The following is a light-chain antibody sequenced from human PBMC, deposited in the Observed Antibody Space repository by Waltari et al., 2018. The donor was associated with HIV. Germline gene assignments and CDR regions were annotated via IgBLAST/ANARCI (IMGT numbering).Light chain of an antibody. Sequence: EIVLTQSPATLSLYPGERATLSCRASQSVSSYLAWYQQNPGQAPRLLIYDASNRATGIPARFSGSGSGTDFTLTISSLEPEDFAVYYCQQRSNWPPITFGQGTRLEIK. V-gene: IGKV3-11*01. CDR3: QQRSNWPPIT. CDR1: QSVSSY. J-gene: IGKJ5*01. CDR2: DAS.